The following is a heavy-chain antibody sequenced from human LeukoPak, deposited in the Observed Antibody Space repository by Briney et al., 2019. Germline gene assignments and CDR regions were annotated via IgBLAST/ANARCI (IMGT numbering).Heavy chain of an antibody. CDR1: GGSISSYS. Sequence: SETLSLTCTVAGGSISSYSWSWVRQPPGKGLEGSGYIYDSGSTNYNPSLKSRVTISVDTPKNQFSLKLSSVTAADTAVYYCARQQYSDAFDIWGQGTMVTVSS. V-gene: IGHV4-59*08. CDR3: ARQQYSDAFDI. D-gene: IGHD2-15*01. CDR2: IYDSGST. J-gene: IGHJ3*02.